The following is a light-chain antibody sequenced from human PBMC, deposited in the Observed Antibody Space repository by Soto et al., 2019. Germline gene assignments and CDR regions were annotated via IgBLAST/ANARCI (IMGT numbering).Light chain of an antibody. J-gene: IGKJ4*01. Sequence: AIPMTQSPTSRSASVGDRFIITCRAIKSMRRYINWYTKTPGNAPKLLMYGTSSLQGGVPSRFSGILSGTDFTLTISSLQPEELATYYGLQENSYPLTFVEGTKV. CDR2: GTS. CDR3: LQENSYPLT. CDR1: KSMRRY. V-gene: IGKV1-6*01.